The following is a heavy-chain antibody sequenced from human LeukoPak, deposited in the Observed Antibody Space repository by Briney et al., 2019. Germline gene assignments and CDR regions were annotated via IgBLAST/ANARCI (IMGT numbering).Heavy chain of an antibody. J-gene: IGHJ4*02. CDR3: AREGGFYRPLDY. CDR1: CGSISSTNW. Sequence: SETLSLTCGVSCGSISSTNWWTWARQPPGKGLEWVGEVHLDGRTNYNPSLASRLTMSVDLSEIHLSLKLTSVTAADTSVYYCAREGGFYRPLDYSGQGTLATVTS. V-gene: IGHV4-4*02. CDR2: VHLDGRT. D-gene: IGHD3-3*01.